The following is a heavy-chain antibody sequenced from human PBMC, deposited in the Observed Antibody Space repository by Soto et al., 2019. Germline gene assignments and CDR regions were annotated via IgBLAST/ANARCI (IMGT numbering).Heavy chain of an antibody. Sequence: GGSLRLSCAASGFTFSSYAMSWVRQAPGKGLEWVSAISGSGGSTYYADSVKGRFTISRDNSKNTLYLQMNSLRAEDTAVYYCAKDPYDYIWGSYRYGLLDYWGQGTLVTVSS. CDR3: AKDPYDYIWGSYRYGLLDY. CDR2: ISGSGGST. D-gene: IGHD3-16*02. V-gene: IGHV3-23*01. CDR1: GFTFSSYA. J-gene: IGHJ4*02.